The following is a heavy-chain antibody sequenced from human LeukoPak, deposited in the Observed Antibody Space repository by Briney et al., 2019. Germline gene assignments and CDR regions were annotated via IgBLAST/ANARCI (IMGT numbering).Heavy chain of an antibody. CDR1: GYTFTTYG. D-gene: IGHD3-10*01. J-gene: IGHJ4*02. V-gene: IGHV1-18*01. Sequence: ASVKVSCKPSGYTFTTYGISWVRQAPGQGLEYMGWISAFSGKTNYAQKFQGRVALTMDTSTSTVEMELRSLKLDDTAVYFCARLSYDGEGYWGQGTLVTVSS. CDR2: ISAFSGKT. CDR3: ARLSYDGEGY.